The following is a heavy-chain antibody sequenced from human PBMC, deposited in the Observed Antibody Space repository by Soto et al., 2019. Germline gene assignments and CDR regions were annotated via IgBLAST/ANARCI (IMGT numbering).Heavy chain of an antibody. CDR2: ISAYNGNT. CDR3: ARDRTPRYYCYGMDV. J-gene: IGHJ6*02. Sequence: ASVKVSCKASGYTFTSYGISWVRQAPGQGLEWMGWISAYNGNTNYAQKLQGRVTMTTDTSTSTAYMELRSLRSDDTAVYYCARDRTPRYYCYGMDVWGQGTTVTVSS. CDR1: GYTFTSYG. V-gene: IGHV1-18*01.